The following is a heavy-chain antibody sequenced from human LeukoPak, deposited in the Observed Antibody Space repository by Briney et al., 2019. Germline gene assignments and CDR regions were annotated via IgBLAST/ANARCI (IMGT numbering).Heavy chain of an antibody. CDR3: ASEYYYGSGSFYYGMDV. Sequence: PGGSLRLSCAASGFTFSSYAMHWVRQAPGKGLEWVAVISYDGSNKYYADSVKGRFTISRDNSKNTLYLQMNSLRAEDTAVYYCASEYYYGSGSFYYGMDVWGQGTTVTVSS. J-gene: IGHJ6*02. V-gene: IGHV3-30*04. CDR2: ISYDGSNK. D-gene: IGHD3-10*01. CDR1: GFTFSSYA.